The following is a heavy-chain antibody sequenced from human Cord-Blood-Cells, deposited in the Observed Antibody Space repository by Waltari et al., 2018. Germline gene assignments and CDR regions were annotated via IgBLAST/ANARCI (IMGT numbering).Heavy chain of an antibody. CDR2: ISYDGSNK. CDR3: AATEYYGSGSYSSYYYYGMDV. V-gene: IGHV3-30*03. Sequence: QVQLVESGGGVVQPGRSLRLSCAAPGFTFSSYGMHWVRQAPGKGLEWVAVISYDGSNKYYADSVKGRFTISRDNSKNTLYLQMNSLRAEDTAVYYCAATEYYGSGSYSSYYYYGMDVWGQGTTVTVSS. J-gene: IGHJ6*02. D-gene: IGHD3-10*01. CDR1: GFTFSSYG.